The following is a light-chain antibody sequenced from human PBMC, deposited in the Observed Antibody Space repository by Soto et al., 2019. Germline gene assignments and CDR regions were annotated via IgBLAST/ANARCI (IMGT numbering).Light chain of an antibody. J-gene: IGLJ3*02. V-gene: IGLV2-11*01. CDR2: DVT. CDR1: SSDVGDYNY. CDR3: CSYAGTYTFAV. Sequence: QLVLTQPRSVSASPGQSVTISCTGTSSDVGDYNYVSWYQHHPGKAPKLMIFDVTKRPSGVPDRFSGSKSGNTASLTISGLQAEDEADYYCCSYAGTYTFAVFGGGTKLTVL.